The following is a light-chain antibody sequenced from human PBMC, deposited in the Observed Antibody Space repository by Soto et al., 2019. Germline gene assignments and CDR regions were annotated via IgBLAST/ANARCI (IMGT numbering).Light chain of an antibody. CDR2: AAS. J-gene: IGKJ2*01. CDR3: QQYDNSLYT. CDR1: QSVSSTY. V-gene: IGKV3-20*01. Sequence: EIVLTQSPGTLSLSPGERATLSCRASQSVSSTYLAWYQQKPGQPPRLLIYAASSRATGIPDRFSGTGSGTDFTLTISRLEPEDFAVYYCQQYDNSLYTFGPGPKLEIK.